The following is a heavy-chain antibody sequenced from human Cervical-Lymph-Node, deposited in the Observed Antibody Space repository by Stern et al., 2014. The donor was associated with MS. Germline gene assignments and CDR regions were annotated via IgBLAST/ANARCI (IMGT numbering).Heavy chain of an antibody. V-gene: IGHV1-69*12. CDR3: ARDGRHRYTYALDV. J-gene: IGHJ6*02. D-gene: IGHD1-14*01. Sequence: QVQLVQSGAEVKKPGSSVKVSCKASGGTFNVYAINWLRQAPGQGLEWMGGIITVFGTANYAQNFQGRVTITADESTRTSSMQLSSLTFNDTAVYYCARDGRHRYTYALDVWGQGTTVTVSS. CDR2: IITVFGTA. CDR1: GGTFNVYA.